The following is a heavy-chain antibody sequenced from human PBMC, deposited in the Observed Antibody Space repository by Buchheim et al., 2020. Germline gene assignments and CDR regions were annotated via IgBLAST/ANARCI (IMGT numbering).Heavy chain of an antibody. J-gene: IGHJ4*02. V-gene: IGHV3-7*01. Sequence: EEPLVESGGGLVQPGGSLRLSCAASGFTFNTYWMTWVRQAPGKGLEWVANIKGDGGETYYVDSVKGRFTISRDNAKNSLYLQMNSLRADDTALYYCASDLNWEGYWGQGTL. CDR3: ASDLNWEGY. D-gene: IGHD3/OR15-3a*01. CDR1: GFTFNTYW. CDR2: IKGDGGET.